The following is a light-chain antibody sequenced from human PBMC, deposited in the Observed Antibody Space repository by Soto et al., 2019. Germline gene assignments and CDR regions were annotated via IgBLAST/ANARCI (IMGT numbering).Light chain of an antibody. J-gene: IGKJ1*01. V-gene: IGKV3-20*01. CDR2: GAS. Sequence: EIVLTQSPGTLSLSPGERATLSCRASQSVSSSYLAWYQQKPGQAPRPLIYGASSRATGIPDRFSGSGSGTDFTLTISSLEPEDFAVYYGQQYGSSPRTFGQGTKVEIK. CDR1: QSVSSSY. CDR3: QQYGSSPRT.